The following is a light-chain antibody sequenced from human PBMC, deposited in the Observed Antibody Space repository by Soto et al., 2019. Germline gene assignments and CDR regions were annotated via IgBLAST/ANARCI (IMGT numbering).Light chain of an antibody. J-gene: IGKJ1*01. V-gene: IGKV3D-15*01. Sequence: EIVMTQSPATLSVSPGERATLYCSASQSVSSNLAWYQQKPGQAPRLLIYGASSRATGIPDRFSGSGSGTDFTLTISSLQPEDFATYFCQQSYSTPPWTFGQGTKVDI. CDR3: QQSYSTPPWT. CDR2: GAS. CDR1: QSVSSN.